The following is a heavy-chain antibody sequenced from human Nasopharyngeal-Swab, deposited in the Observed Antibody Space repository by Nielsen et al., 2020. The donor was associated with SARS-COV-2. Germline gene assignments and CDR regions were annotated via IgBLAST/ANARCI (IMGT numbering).Heavy chain of an antibody. CDR3: AREGGYGAYDAPDY. Sequence: SVKVPCKTSGGTFTNSAISWVRQAPGQGLEWMGGIVPALGLPNYAQKFRGRVTITADRSTTTSYLELSSLRSEDTAIYYCAREGGYGAYDAPDYWGQGTLVTVSS. D-gene: IGHD5-12*01. CDR2: IVPALGLP. J-gene: IGHJ4*02. V-gene: IGHV1-69*10. CDR1: GGTFTNSA.